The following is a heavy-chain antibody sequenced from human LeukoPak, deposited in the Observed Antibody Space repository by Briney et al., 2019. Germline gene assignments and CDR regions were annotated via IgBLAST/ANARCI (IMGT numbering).Heavy chain of an antibody. CDR2: ISNDGSNK. J-gene: IGHJ2*01. CDR1: GFTFSSYG. V-gene: IGHV3-30*18. D-gene: IGHD1-26*01. CDR3: AKDRTVGASYWYFDL. Sequence: PGGSLRLSCAASGFTFSSYGMHWVRQAPGKGLEWVAVISNDGSNKHYGDSVKGRFTISRDSSKNTLFLHMNTLRAEDTAIYYCAKDRTVGASYWYFDLWGRGTLVTVSS.